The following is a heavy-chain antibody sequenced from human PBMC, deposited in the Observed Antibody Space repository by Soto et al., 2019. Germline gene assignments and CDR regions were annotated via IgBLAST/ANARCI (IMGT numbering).Heavy chain of an antibody. V-gene: IGHV3-23*01. Sequence: EVQLLESGGGLVQPGGSLRLSFAASGFTFSSYAMSWVRQAPGKGLEWVSAISGSGGSTYYADSVKGRLTISRDNSKHTLYLQMESLSAEDRAEYNCVTDLRFLEWISSFAIRGPGTMDT. CDR3: VTDLRFLEWISSFAI. CDR2: ISGSGGST. CDR1: GFTFSSYA. D-gene: IGHD3-3*01. J-gene: IGHJ3*02.